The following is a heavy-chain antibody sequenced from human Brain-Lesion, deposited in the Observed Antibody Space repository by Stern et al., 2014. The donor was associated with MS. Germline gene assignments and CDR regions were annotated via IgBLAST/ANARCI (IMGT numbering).Heavy chain of an antibody. Sequence: ESGPTMVKPTQTLTLTCSLSGFSITTTGVGGGWIRQPPGKAPEWLAVIYWDDDIRYNPSLQTRITMTKDTCQNQVGLTITKMGPVENGPYFCAFRRWGHGAWFGRWFPPWGQGILVTVSS. J-gene: IGHJ5*02. D-gene: IGHD3-10*01. V-gene: IGHV2-5*02. CDR3: AFRRWGHGAWFGRWFPP. CDR1: GFSITTTGVG. CDR2: IYWDDDI.